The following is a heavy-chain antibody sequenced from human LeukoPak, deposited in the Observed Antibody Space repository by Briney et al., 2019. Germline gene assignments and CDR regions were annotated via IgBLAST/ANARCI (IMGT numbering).Heavy chain of an antibody. CDR2: IFSSGSA. V-gene: IGHV4-4*07. CDR1: GASISGYY. Sequence: SETLSLTCTVSGASISGYYWNWIRQPAGKGLEWIGRIFSSGSANYNSSLKSRVTMSVDTSKNQFSLRMNSVTAADTAVYYCVREDYCSGGTCYYYWNFDLWGRGTLVTVSS. D-gene: IGHD2-15*01. J-gene: IGHJ2*01. CDR3: VREDYCSGGTCYYYWNFDL.